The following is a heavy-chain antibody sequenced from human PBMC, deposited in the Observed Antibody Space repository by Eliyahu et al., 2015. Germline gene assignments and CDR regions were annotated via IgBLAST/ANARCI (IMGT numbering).Heavy chain of an antibody. Sequence: QVQLVQSGAEVKKPGASVKVSCKASGYTFSSYGISWVRQAPGQGLEWMGWISGYNGNTNXAQKLQGRVTMTTDTSTSTAYMELRSLRSDDTAVYYCARDLRTSSWLVYYGMDVWGQGTPVTVSS. CDR2: ISGYNGNT. D-gene: IGHD6-13*01. J-gene: IGHJ6*02. V-gene: IGHV1-18*04. CDR3: ARDLRTSSWLVYYGMDV. CDR1: GYTFSSYG.